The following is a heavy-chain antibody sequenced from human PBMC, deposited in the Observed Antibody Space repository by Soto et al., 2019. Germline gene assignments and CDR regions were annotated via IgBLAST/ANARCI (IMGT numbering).Heavy chain of an antibody. CDR1: GRSITGSSYF. D-gene: IGHD4-17*01. Sequence: QLQLQESGPGLVKPSETLSLTCTVPGRSITGSSYFWGWIRQPPGKGLEWIANIYYTGSTYYNPSLSSRVIISVDTSKNQFYLNLSSVTAADTAVYYCARFGYGDARNWGQGTLVTVSS. CDR2: IYYTGST. J-gene: IGHJ4*02. CDR3: ARFGYGDARN. V-gene: IGHV4-39*01.